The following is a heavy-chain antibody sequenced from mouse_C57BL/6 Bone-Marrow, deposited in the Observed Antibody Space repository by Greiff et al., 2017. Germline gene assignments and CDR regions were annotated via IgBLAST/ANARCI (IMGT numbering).Heavy chain of an antibody. J-gene: IGHJ1*03. CDR1: GYNFKSYD. D-gene: IGHD1-1*01. V-gene: IGHV1-85*01. CDR2: IYPRDGST. CDR3: AIDYGSSYWYFDV. Sequence: VQLQQSGPELVKPGASVKLSCTASGYNFKSYDINWVKQRPGQGLEWIGWIYPRDGSTKYNEKVKGRATLTVDTSSSTAYRELHSLTSEDSAVYFCAIDYGSSYWYFDVWGTGTTVTVSS.